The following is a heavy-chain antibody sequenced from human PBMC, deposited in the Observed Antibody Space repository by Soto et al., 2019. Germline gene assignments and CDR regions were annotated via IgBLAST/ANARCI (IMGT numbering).Heavy chain of an antibody. D-gene: IGHD3-3*02. Sequence: SETLSLTCAVYGGSFSGYYWSWIRQPPGKGLEWIGEINHSGSTNYNPSLKSRVTISVDTSKNQFSLKLSSVTAADTAVYYCASPKIAFYNWFDPWGQGTLVP. CDR3: ASPKIAFYNWFDP. CDR2: INHSGST. V-gene: IGHV4-34*01. J-gene: IGHJ5*02. CDR1: GGSFSGYY.